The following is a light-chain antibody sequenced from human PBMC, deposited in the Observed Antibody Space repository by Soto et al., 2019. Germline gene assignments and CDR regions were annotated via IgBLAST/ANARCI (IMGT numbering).Light chain of an antibody. V-gene: IGKV1-39*01. CDR3: QQSYSTPLT. CDR1: QSISSY. Sequence: DIQMTQSPSSLSSSAGDRVTITGRASQSISSYLNWYQQKPGKAPKLLIYAASSLQSGVPSRFSGCGSGTDFTLTISSLQPEDFATYYCQQSYSTPLTFGGGTKVDIK. J-gene: IGKJ4*01. CDR2: AAS.